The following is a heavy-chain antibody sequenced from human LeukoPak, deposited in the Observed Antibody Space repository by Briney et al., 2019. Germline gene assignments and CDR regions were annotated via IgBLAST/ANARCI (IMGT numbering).Heavy chain of an antibody. CDR2: IYSGGST. Sequence: GGSLRLSCAASGFTVSSNYKSWVRQAPGKGLEWVSVIYSGGSTYYADSVKGRFTISRDNSKNTLYLQMNSLRAEDTAVYYCARGVTVAGRFDYWGQGTLVTVSS. V-gene: IGHV3-66*01. D-gene: IGHD6-19*01. CDR1: GFTVSSNY. J-gene: IGHJ4*02. CDR3: ARGVTVAGRFDY.